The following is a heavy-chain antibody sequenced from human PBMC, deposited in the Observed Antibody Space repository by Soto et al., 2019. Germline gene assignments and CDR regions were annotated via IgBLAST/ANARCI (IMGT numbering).Heavy chain of an antibody. CDR2: IWHDGNNK. CDR3: ASDLVGASDSYGLDV. CDR1: GFTFSTYE. Sequence: GGSLRLSCAASGFTFSTYEMNWVRQAPGKGLEWVAIIWHDGNNKYYADSVRGRFIISRDNSKNRLYLQMNSLRAEDTAVYYCASDLVGASDSYGLDVWGQGTPVTVSS. D-gene: IGHD1-26*01. V-gene: IGHV3-33*08. J-gene: IGHJ6*02.